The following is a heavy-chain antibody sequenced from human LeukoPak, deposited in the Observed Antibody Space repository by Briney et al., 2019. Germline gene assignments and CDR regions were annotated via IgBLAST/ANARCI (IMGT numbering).Heavy chain of an antibody. CDR2: IYYHERI. Sequence: SETLSLTCSVSGDSISSYYWSWIRQPPGKGLEWIGYIYYHERINYNPSLKSLVTISVDTSKNQLSLKLSSVPAADTAVYYCVVGHNYFDYWGQGTLVTVSS. CDR3: VVGHNYFDY. CDR1: GDSISSYY. J-gene: IGHJ4*02. D-gene: IGHD2-15*01. V-gene: IGHV4-59*01.